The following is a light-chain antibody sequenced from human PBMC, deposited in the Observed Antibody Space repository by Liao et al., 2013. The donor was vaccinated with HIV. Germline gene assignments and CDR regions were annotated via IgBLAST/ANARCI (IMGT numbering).Light chain of an antibody. V-gene: IGLV3-21*01. CDR3: QVWDSSTVV. J-gene: IGLJ2*01. Sequence: SYALTQPPSVSVAPGKTARLTCGGDDIGGKSVHWYQQRPGQSPVLVIYQDNKRPSGIPERFSGSNSGNTATLTISGTQAMDEADYYCQVWDSSTVVFGGGTKLTVL. CDR2: QDN. CDR1: DIGGKS.